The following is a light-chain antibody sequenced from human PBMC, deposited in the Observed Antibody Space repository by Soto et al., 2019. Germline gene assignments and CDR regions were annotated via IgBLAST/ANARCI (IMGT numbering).Light chain of an antibody. CDR1: QSVSSN. J-gene: IGKJ2*01. Sequence: EIVMTQSPATLSVSPGERATLSCRSSQSVSSNLAWYQQKPGQAPRLLIYGASTRSTGIPARFSGSGSGTEFTLTISSLQSEAFAVYYCQQYNNWPMYTFGQGTQLEIK. CDR3: QQYNNWPMYT. CDR2: GAS. V-gene: IGKV3-15*01.